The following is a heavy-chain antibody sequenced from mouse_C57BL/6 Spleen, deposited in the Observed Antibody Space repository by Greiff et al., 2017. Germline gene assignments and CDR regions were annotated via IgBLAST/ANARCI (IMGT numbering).Heavy chain of an antibody. D-gene: IGHD1-1*01. CDR3: ARGSTVVGDY. V-gene: IGHV1-82*01. CDR2: IYPGDGDT. Sequence: VQVVESGPELVKPGASVKISCKASGYAFSSSWMNWVKQRPGKGLEWIGRIYPGDGDTNYNGKFKGKATLTADKSSSTAYMQLSSLTSEDSAVYFCARGSTVVGDYWGQGTSVTVSS. J-gene: IGHJ4*01. CDR1: GYAFSSSW.